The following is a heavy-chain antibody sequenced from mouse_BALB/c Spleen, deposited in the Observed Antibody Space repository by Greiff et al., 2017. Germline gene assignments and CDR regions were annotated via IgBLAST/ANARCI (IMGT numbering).Heavy chain of an antibody. Sequence: EVQLVESGGGLVQPGGSLKLSCAASGFTFSSYTMSWVRQTPEKRLEWVAYISSGSSTIYYADTVKGRFTISRDNPKNTLFLQMTSLRSEDTAMYYCARWGGSSYVGAMDYWGQGTSVTVSS. CDR1: GFTFSSYT. D-gene: IGHD1-1*01. CDR2: ISSGSSTI. V-gene: IGHV5-17*02. J-gene: IGHJ4*01. CDR3: ARWGGSSYVGAMDY.